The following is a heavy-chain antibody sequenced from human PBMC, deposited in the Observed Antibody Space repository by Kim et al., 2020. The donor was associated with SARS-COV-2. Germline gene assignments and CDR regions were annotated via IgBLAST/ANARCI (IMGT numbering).Heavy chain of an antibody. CDR3: ARDGSLGSGTYDGFDL. CDR2: IRHSGST. D-gene: IGHD3-10*01. CDR1: GYSISSAYY. Sequence: SETLSLTCTVSGYSISSAYYWAWVRQPPGKGLELIGSIRHSGSTYYNPSLKSRVTVSMDTSRNQFSLKLTPVTAADTAVYYCARDGSLGSGTYDGFDLWGQGTMVTVSS. V-gene: IGHV4-38-2*02. J-gene: IGHJ3*01.